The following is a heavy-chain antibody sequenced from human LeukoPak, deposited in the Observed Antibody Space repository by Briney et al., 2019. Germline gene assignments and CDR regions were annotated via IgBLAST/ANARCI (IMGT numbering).Heavy chain of an antibody. V-gene: IGHV7-4-1*02. CDR2: INTNTGNP. Sequence: GASVKVSCKASGYTFTSYAMNWVRQAPGQGLEWMGWINTNTGNPTYAQGFTGRFVFSLDTSVSTAYLRISSLKAEDTAVYYCARDGEDSVVVVPADAFDIWGQGTMVTVSS. D-gene: IGHD2-2*01. CDR1: GYTFTSYA. CDR3: ARDGEDSVVVVPADAFDI. J-gene: IGHJ3*02.